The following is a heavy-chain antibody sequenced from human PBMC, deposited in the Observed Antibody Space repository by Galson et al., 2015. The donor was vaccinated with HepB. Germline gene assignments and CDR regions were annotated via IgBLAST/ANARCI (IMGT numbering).Heavy chain of an antibody. CDR1: AYTFTSYY. CDR2: INPNSGGT. D-gene: IGHD2-2*02. J-gene: IGHJ5*02. CDR3: ARNRGYCSSTSCYTRNDWFDP. V-gene: IGHV1-2*02. Sequence: SVKVSCKASAYTFTSYYMHWVRQAPGQGLEWMGWINPNSGGTNYAQKFQGRVTMTRDTSISTAYMELSRLRSDDTAVYYCARNRGYCSSTSCYTRNDWFDPWGQGTLVTVSS.